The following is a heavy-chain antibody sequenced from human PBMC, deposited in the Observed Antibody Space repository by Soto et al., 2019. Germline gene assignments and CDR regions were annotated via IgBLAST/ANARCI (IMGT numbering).Heavy chain of an antibody. CDR3: AKDIVELSRNYYFDY. Sequence: GGSLRLSCAASGFTFSSYAMSWVRQAPGKGLEWVSAISGSGGSTYYADSVKGRFTISRDNSKNTLYLQMNSLRAEDTAVYYCAKDIVELSRNYYFDYWGQGTLVTVSS. CDR1: GFTFSSYA. CDR2: ISGSGGST. V-gene: IGHV3-23*01. D-gene: IGHD2-15*01. J-gene: IGHJ4*02.